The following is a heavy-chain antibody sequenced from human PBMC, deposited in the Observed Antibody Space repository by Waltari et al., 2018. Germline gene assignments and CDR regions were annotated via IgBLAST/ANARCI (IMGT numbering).Heavy chain of an antibody. CDR3: ARHEYSSPPAGY. Sequence: QVQLQESGPGLVKPSETLSLTCAASGYSICSGYYCGWIRQPPGKGLEWIGSIYHSGSTYYNPSLKSRVTISVDTSKNQFSLKLSSVTAADTAVYYCARHEYSSPPAGYWGQGTLVTVSS. J-gene: IGHJ4*02. D-gene: IGHD6-6*01. CDR2: IYHSGST. V-gene: IGHV4-38-2*01. CDR1: GYSICSGYY.